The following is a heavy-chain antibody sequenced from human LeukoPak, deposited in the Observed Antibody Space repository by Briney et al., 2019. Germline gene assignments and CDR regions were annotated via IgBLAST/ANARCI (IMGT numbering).Heavy chain of an antibody. D-gene: IGHD6-13*01. V-gene: IGHV4-4*07. J-gene: IGHJ4*02. CDR3: ARSAFLVTAPGLYYFDY. CDR1: GGSISSYY. Sequence: SETLSLTCTVSGGSISSYYWGWIRQPAGKGLEWLGHIYNSGSTNYNPSLKGRVTMSVATSKNQFSLHLSSVTAADTAVYYCARSAFLVTAPGLYYFDYWGQGTLVAVSS. CDR2: IYNSGST.